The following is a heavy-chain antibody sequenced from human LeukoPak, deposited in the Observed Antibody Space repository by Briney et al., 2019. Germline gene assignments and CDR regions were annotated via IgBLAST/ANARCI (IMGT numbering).Heavy chain of an antibody. D-gene: IGHD5-18*01. Sequence: SVKVSCKASGGTFSSYAISWVRQAPGQGLEWMGVIIPIFGTANYAQKFQGRVTITTDESTSTAYMELSSLRSEDTAVYYCARLNTAMANFDYWGQGTPVTVSS. CDR1: GGTFSSYA. J-gene: IGHJ4*02. CDR3: ARLNTAMANFDY. CDR2: IIPIFGTA. V-gene: IGHV1-69*05.